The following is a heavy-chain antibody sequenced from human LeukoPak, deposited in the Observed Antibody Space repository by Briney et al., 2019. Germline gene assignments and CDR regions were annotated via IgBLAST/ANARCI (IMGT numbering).Heavy chain of an antibody. CDR2: IIPILGIA. J-gene: IGHJ6*02. CDR3: ARGVVPAAIPPFV. Sequence: SVKVSCKASGYTFTSYYMHWVRQAPGQGLEWMGRIIPILGIANYAQKFQGRVTITADKSTSTAYMELSSLRSEDTAVYYCARGVVPAAIPPFVWGQGTTVTVSS. CDR1: GYTFTSYY. D-gene: IGHD2-2*01. V-gene: IGHV1-69*04.